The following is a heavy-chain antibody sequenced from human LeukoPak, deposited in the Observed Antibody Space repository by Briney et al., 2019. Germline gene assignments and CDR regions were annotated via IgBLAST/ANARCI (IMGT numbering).Heavy chain of an antibody. J-gene: IGHJ4*02. CDR1: GFTFSDYS. D-gene: IGHD3-22*01. V-gene: IGHV3-48*04. CDR2: ISSSSATI. CDR3: ARGCGLHLSPAASYYDSRCRYFDD. Sequence: PGGSLRFSCVASGFTFSDYSMEWVRQAPGKGLEWISYISSSSATIYYADSVRGRFTTSRDNSKNSLYLQMNSLRAEDTAVYYCARGCGLHLSPAASYYDSRCRYFDDWGQGTLVTVSS.